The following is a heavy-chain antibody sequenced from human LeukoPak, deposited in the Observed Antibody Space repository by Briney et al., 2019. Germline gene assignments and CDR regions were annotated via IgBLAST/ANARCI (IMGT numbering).Heavy chain of an antibody. Sequence: ASVKVSCKASGYTFTSYGISWVRQAPGQGLEWMGWISAYNGNTNYAQKLQGRVTMTRDMSTSTVYMELSSLRSEDTAVYYCARDLYNDYDAFDIWGQGTMVTVSS. CDR1: GYTFTSYG. D-gene: IGHD3-16*01. CDR2: ISAYNGNT. V-gene: IGHV1-18*01. J-gene: IGHJ3*02. CDR3: ARDLYNDYDAFDI.